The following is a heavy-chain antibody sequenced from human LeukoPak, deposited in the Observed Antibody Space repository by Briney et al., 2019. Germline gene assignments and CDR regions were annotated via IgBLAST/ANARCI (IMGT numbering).Heavy chain of an antibody. J-gene: IGHJ4*02. CDR2: TRFDGSIK. V-gene: IGHV3-33*01. CDR3: ARWGGTRQYYFDY. Sequence: PGGSLRLSCAVSGFNFSDYGFHWVRQAQGTGLEWEEVTRFDGSIKQYADSVKGRFTISRDDSKNTLYLQMNFLKSEDTAVYYCARWGGTRQYYFDYWGQGTLVTVSS. CDR1: GFNFSDYG. D-gene: IGHD1-1*01.